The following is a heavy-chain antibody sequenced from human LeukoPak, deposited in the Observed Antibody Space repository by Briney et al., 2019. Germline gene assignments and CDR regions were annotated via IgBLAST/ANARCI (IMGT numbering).Heavy chain of an antibody. Sequence: XKASXYTFTSYDINXVRQATGQGLEWMGWMNPNSGNTGYAQKFQGRVTMTRNTSISTAYMELSSLRSEDTAVYYCARAPRGYSDYWGQGTLVTVSS. CDR3: ARAPRGYSDY. V-gene: IGHV1-8*01. D-gene: IGHD5-18*01. J-gene: IGHJ4*02. CDR2: MNPNSGNT. CDR1: XYTFTSYD.